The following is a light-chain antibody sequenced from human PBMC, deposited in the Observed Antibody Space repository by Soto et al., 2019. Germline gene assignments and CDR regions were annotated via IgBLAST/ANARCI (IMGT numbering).Light chain of an antibody. CDR2: SAS. CDR1: QSVSSY. CDR3: QQYYNWPPH. J-gene: IGKJ2*01. Sequence: EIVMTQSPATLSVSPGDSATLSCRASQSVSSYLAWYQQKPGQVPRLLVHSASTRATGIPPKFSGSGSETEFTLAISSLQSEDFAVYYCQQYYNWPPHFSQGTRLEIK. V-gene: IGKV3-15*01.